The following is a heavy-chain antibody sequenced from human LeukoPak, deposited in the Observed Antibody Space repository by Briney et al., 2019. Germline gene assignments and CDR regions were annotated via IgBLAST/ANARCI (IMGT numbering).Heavy chain of an antibody. CDR2: IIPIFGTA. CDR1: GGTFSSYA. J-gene: IGHJ5*02. D-gene: IGHD3-10*01. V-gene: IGHV1-69*01. CDR3: AGCLVRGVIIKGNWFDP. Sequence: SVKVSCKASGGTFSSYAISWVRQAPGQGLEWMGGIIPIFGTANYAQKFQGRVTITADESTSTAYMELSSLRSEDTAVYYCAGCLVRGVIIKGNWFDPRGQGTLVTVSS.